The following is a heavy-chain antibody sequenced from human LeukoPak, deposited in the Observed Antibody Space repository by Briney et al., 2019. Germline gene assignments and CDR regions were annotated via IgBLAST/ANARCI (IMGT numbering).Heavy chain of an antibody. D-gene: IGHD3-16*02. CDR2: INPNSGGT. Sequence: GASVKVSCKASGYTFTGYYMHWVRQAPGQGLEWMGWINPNSGGTNYAQKLQGRVTMTRDTSISTAYMELSRLRSDDTAVYYCASGYYDYVWGSYRPLNWFDPWGQGTLVTVSS. V-gene: IGHV1-2*02. J-gene: IGHJ5*02. CDR3: ASGYYDYVWGSYRPLNWFDP. CDR1: GYTFTGYY.